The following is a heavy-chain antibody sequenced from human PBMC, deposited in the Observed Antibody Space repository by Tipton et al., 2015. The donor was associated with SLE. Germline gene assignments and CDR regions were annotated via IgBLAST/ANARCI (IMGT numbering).Heavy chain of an antibody. V-gene: IGHV3-15*01. CDR3: ATWDSGL. J-gene: IGHJ4*02. CDR2: IISERYGGTT. Sequence: SLRLSCAASGITFSDAWMSWMRQAPGKVLEWVGRIISERYGGTTDYAAPVKGRFTISRDDSKNMMYLHMNSLRTEDTAVYYCATWDSGLWGQGTLVTVSS. CDR1: GITFSDAW. D-gene: IGHD1-26*01.